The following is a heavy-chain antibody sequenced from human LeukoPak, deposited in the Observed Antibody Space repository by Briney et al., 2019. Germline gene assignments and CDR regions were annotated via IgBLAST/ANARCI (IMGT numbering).Heavy chain of an antibody. D-gene: IGHD6-19*01. Sequence: PSETLSLTCTVSGGSISSYYWSWIRQPPGKGLEWIGYIYYSGSTNYNPSLKSRVTISVDTSKNQFSLKLSSVTAADTAVYYCARAGSGWYNHYFDYWGQGTLVTVSS. CDR1: GGSISSYY. CDR2: IYYSGST. J-gene: IGHJ4*02. CDR3: ARAGSGWYNHYFDY. V-gene: IGHV4-59*01.